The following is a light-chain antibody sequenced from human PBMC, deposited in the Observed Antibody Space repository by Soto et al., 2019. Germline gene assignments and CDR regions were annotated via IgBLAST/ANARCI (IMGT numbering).Light chain of an antibody. Sequence: IVMTQSPASLSVSPGERATLSCRASQSVSSNLAWYQQKPGQTPKLLIYVASPRATGIPARFSGSGSGTEFTLTISSLQSEDFAVYYCQQYNVWPLTFGGGTKVEFK. J-gene: IGKJ4*01. CDR3: QQYNVWPLT. CDR1: QSVSSN. CDR2: VAS. V-gene: IGKV3-15*01.